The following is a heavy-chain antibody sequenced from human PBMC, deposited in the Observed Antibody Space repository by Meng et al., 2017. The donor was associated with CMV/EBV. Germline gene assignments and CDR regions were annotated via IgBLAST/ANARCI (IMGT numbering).Heavy chain of an antibody. CDR3: ARVGGGNWFDP. Sequence: QSGAEVKNPWASGKVSCQSSCYTLTSYGISWVRHAPGKGLEWMGWISTYNGNTNYAQKLQGRVTMTTDTSTSTAYMELRSLRSDDTAVYYCARVGGGNWFDPWGQGTLVTVSS. D-gene: IGHD3-16*01. CDR2: ISTYNGNT. J-gene: IGHJ5*02. CDR1: CYTLTSYG. V-gene: IGHV1-18*01.